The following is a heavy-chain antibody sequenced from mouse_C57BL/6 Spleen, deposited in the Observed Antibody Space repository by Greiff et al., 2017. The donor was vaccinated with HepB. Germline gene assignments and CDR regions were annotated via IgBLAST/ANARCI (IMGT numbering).Heavy chain of an antibody. D-gene: IGHD1-1*01. J-gene: IGHJ2*01. CDR2: IYPGDGDT. CDR3: ARGPYYYGSDYFDY. CDR1: GYAFSSSW. Sequence: QVQLKQSGPELVKPGASVKISCKASGYAFSSSWMNWVKQRPGKGLEWIGRIYPGDGDTNYNGKVKGKATLTADKSSSTAYMQLSSLTSEDSAVYFCARGPYYYGSDYFDYWGQGTTLTVSS. V-gene: IGHV1-82*01.